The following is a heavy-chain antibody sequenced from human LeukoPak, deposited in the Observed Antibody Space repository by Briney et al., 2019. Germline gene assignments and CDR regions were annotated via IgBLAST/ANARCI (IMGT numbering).Heavy chain of an antibody. CDR1: GYTFTGYY. V-gene: IGHV1-8*03. CDR2: MNPNSGNT. J-gene: IGHJ6*03. Sequence: GASVKVSCKASGYTFTGYYMHWVRQAPGQGLEWMGWMNPNSGNTGYAQKFQGRVTITRNTSISTAYMELSSLRSEDTAVYYCARGPRYFDWLFPTGDDYYYYMDVWGKGTTVTVSS. D-gene: IGHD3-9*01. CDR3: ARGPRYFDWLFPTGDDYYYYMDV.